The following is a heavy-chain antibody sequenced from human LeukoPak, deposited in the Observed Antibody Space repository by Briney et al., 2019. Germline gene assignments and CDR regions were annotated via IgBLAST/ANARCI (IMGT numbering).Heavy chain of an antibody. CDR1: GFTFNSYA. CDR2: ISGSGGST. CDR3: AKETASDFGGAVDY. V-gene: IGHV3-23*01. Sequence: PGGSLRLSCAASGFTFNSYAMSWVRQAAGKGLEWVSAISGSGGSTYYAGSVKGRFTVSRDNSKNTLYLQINSLRAEDTAVYYCAKETASDFGGAVDYWGQGTLVTVSS. J-gene: IGHJ4*02. D-gene: IGHD3-10*01.